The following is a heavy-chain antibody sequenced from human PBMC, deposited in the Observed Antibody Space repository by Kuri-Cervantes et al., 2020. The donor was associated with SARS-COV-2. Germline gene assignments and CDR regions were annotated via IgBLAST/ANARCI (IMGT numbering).Heavy chain of an antibody. Sequence: GGSLRPSCAASGFTFTTFGMHWVRPPPGKGLEWVAVVWYDGTTKHYSDSVRGRFTIPRDNSKNTLSLQMESLRVEDTAVYYCARDRQNWGFGVAHWGQGTPVTVSS. J-gene: IGHJ4*02. D-gene: IGHD7-27*01. V-gene: IGHV3-33*01. CDR1: GFTFTTFG. CDR3: ARDRQNWGFGVAH. CDR2: VWYDGTTK.